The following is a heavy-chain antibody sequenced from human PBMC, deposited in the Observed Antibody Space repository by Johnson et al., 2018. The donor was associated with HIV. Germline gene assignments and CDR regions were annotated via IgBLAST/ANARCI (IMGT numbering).Heavy chain of an antibody. CDR1: GFTFSSYA. J-gene: IGHJ3*02. CDR2: IWYDGSNK. Sequence: QMLLVESGGGVVQPGRSLRLSCAASGFTFSSYAMHWVRQAPGKGLEWVAVIWYDGSNKYYADSVKGRFTISRDNSKNTLYLQMNSLRAEDTAVYYCGKLPVAPSCGAFAIWGQGTMVTVSS. CDR3: GKLPVAPSCGAFAI. V-gene: IGHV3-33*06.